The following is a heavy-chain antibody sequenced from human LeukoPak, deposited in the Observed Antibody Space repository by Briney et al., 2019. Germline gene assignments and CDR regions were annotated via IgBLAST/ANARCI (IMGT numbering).Heavy chain of an antibody. D-gene: IGHD5-18*01. CDR3: AKDQSYGFDY. CDR2: LSGSGAST. J-gene: IGHJ4*02. Sequence: GGSLRLSCAASGFTLSSYEMNWVRQAPGKGLEWVSALSGSGASTYYADSVKGRFTISRDNSKNTLYLQMNSLRAEDTAIYYCAKDQSYGFDYWGQGTLVTVSS. V-gene: IGHV3-23*01. CDR1: GFTLSSYE.